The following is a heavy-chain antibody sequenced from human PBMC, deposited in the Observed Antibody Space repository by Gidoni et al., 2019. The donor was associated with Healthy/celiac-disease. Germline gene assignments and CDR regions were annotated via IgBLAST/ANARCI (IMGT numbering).Heavy chain of an antibody. Sequence: EVQLVESGGGLVQPGGSLRLSCAASGFTFSSYWMHWVRQAPGKGLVWVSRINSDGSSTSYADSVKGRFTISRDNAKNTLYLQMNSLRAEDTAVYYCAREDIVVVPAALPYYYYYGMDVWGQGTTVTVSS. CDR2: INSDGSST. CDR1: GFTFSSYW. J-gene: IGHJ6*02. CDR3: AREDIVVVPAALPYYYYYGMDV. D-gene: IGHD2-2*01. V-gene: IGHV3-74*01.